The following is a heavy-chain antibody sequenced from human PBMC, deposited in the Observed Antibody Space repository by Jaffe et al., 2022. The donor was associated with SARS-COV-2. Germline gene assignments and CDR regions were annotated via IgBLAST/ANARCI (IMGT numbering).Heavy chain of an antibody. CDR2: INHSGST. V-gene: IGHV4-34*01. CDR3: ARGPTGGLRY. CDR1: GGSFSGYY. Sequence: QVQLQQWGAGLLKPSETLSLTCAVYGGSFSGYYWSWIRQPPGKGLEWIGEINHSGSTNYNPSLKSRVTISVDTSKNQFSLKLSSVTAADTAVYYCARGPTGGLRYWGQGTLVTVSS. J-gene: IGHJ4*02. D-gene: IGHD3-10*01.